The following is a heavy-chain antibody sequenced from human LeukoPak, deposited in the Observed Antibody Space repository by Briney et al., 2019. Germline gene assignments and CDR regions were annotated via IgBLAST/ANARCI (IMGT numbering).Heavy chain of an antibody. CDR3: ARQGGYSYGLDY. Sequence: ASVKVPCKASGYTFTGYYMHWVRQAPGQGLEWMGWINPNSGGTNYAQKFQGRVTMTRDTSISTAYMELSRLRSDDTAVYYCARQGGYSYGLDYWGQGTLVTVSS. CDR2: INPNSGGT. V-gene: IGHV1-2*02. CDR1: GYTFTGYY. J-gene: IGHJ4*02. D-gene: IGHD5-18*01.